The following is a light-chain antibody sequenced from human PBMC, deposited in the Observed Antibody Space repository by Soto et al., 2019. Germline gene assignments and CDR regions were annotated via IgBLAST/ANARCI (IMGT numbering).Light chain of an antibody. J-gene: IGKJ4*01. CDR1: QGISSS. CDR3: QQLYSYPLT. CDR2: TAS. Sequence: DIQLTQSPSFLSASVGDRVSITCRASQGISSSLAWYQHKKGKTPKLLIYTASTLQSGVPSRFSGSGSGTEFSLIISSLQPEDFATYYCQQLYSYPLTFGGGTKVEIK. V-gene: IGKV1-9*01.